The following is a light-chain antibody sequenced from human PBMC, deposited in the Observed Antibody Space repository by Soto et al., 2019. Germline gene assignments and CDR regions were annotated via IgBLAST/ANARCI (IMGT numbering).Light chain of an antibody. V-gene: IGKV1-5*03. CDR1: RSIRTW. CDR3: QQYNSYWK. CDR2: KAS. J-gene: IGKJ1*01. Sequence: QVTQVPSYLSASVGDSVTITCRASRSIRTWLAWYQQKPGSAPKLLIYKASTLDSGVPSRFSGNGSGTDFALTINNVQPEDCATYYCQQYNSYWKFGLGTKV.